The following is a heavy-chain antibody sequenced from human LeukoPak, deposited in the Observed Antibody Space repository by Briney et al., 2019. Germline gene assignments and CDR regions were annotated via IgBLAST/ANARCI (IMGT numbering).Heavy chain of an antibody. J-gene: IGHJ3*02. V-gene: IGHV1-24*01. CDR2: FDPEDGET. CDR1: GYTLTELS. D-gene: IGHD2/OR15-2a*01. Sequence: ASVKVSCMVSGYTLTELSMHWVRQAPGKGLEWMGGFDPEDGETIYAQKFQGRVTMTEDTSTDTAYMELSSLRSEDTAVYYCATEVVLRRNDAFDIWGQGTMVTVSS. CDR3: ATEVVLRRNDAFDI.